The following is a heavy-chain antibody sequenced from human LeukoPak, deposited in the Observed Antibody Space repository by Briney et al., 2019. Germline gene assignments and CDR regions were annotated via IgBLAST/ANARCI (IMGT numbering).Heavy chain of an antibody. V-gene: IGHV3-30*02. CDR2: IRYDGSNK. J-gene: IGHJ4*02. D-gene: IGHD3-10*01. Sequence: PGGSLRLSCAASGFTFSSYGMHWVRQAPGKGLEWVAFIRYDGSNKYYADSVKGRFTISRDNSKNTLYLQMNSLRAEDTAVYYCAKVHSAYGSGSYSYYFDYWGQGTLVTVSS. CDR3: AKVHSAYGSGSYSYYFDY. CDR1: GFTFSSYG.